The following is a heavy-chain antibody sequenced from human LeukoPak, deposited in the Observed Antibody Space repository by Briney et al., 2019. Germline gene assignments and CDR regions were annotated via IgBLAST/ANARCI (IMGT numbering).Heavy chain of an antibody. V-gene: IGHV4-59*01. Sequence: SETLYLTCSVSGDSISNYWSWIRQPPGKGLECIAYMYYSGNTNYNPSLKSRVTMSVDTSKNQFSLRLNSVTAADTAVYYCARVVSSSWDYYYYMDVWGKGTTVTISS. CDR3: ARVVSSSWDYYYYMDV. CDR2: MYYSGNT. CDR1: GDSISNY. J-gene: IGHJ6*03. D-gene: IGHD6-13*01.